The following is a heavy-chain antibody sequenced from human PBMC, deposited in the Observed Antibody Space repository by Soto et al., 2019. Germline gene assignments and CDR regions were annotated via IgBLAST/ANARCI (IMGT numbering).Heavy chain of an antibody. D-gene: IGHD2-15*01. V-gene: IGHV4-59*08. J-gene: IGHJ4*02. Sequence: QVQLQESGPGLVKPSETLSLTCTVSGGSISSYYWSWIRQPPGKGLEWIGYIYYSASTNYNPPLKSRATIAVAASEHQLSLRPSSVAATDTAVQYCARRYGGTFDDWGQGTLVTVSS. CDR1: GGSISSYY. CDR2: IYYSAST. CDR3: ARRYGGTFDD.